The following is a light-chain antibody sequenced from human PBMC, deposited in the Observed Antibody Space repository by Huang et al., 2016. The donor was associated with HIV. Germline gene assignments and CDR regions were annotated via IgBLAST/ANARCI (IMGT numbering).Light chain of an antibody. J-gene: IGKJ2*01. Sequence: EIVMTQSPVIVSVSPGERAALSCRASESIGRNLAWYQQKPGQAPRLLIYGAYTRATGIPARFSGSGSGTDVTLTITSLQSEDFAVYYCQQYNNWPPYTFGQGTRLEIK. CDR3: QQYNNWPPYT. CDR2: GAY. CDR1: ESIGRN. V-gene: IGKV3-15*01.